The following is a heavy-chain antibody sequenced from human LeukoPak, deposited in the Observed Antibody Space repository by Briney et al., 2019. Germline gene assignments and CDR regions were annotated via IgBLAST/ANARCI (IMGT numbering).Heavy chain of an antibody. D-gene: IGHD2-2*01. CDR2: IWYDGSNK. J-gene: IGHJ4*02. V-gene: IGHV3-33*01. CDR1: GFTFSSYG. CDR3: ARARDRGGVSSTSPNY. Sequence: GGSLRLYCAASGFTFSSYGMHWVRQAPGKGLEWVAVIWYDGSNKYYADSVKGRFTISRDNSKNTLYLQMNSLRAEDTAVYYCARARDRGGVSSTSPNYWGQGTLVTVSS.